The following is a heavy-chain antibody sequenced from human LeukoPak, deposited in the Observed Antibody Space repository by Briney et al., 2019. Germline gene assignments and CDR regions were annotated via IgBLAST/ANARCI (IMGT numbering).Heavy chain of an antibody. J-gene: IGHJ1*01. CDR3: ASSGSSGYYSGAEYFQH. CDR1: GGSISSYY. V-gene: IGHV4-59*01. CDR2: IYYSGST. D-gene: IGHD3-22*01. Sequence: SETLSLTCTVSGGSISSYYWSWIRQPPGKGLEWIGYIYYSGSTNYNPSLKSRVTISVDTSKNQFSLKLSSVTAADTAVYYCASSGSSGYYSGAEYFQHWGQGTLVTVSS.